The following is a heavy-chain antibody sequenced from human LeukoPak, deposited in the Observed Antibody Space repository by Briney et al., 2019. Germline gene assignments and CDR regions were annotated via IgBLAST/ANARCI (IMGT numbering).Heavy chain of an antibody. D-gene: IGHD2-15*01. V-gene: IGHV1-3*01. CDR1: GYTFTSYA. J-gene: IGHJ4*02. CDR3: ARVRLGYCSGGSCYPIDY. Sequence: GASVKVSCKASGYTFTSYAMHWVRQAPGQRLEWMGWINAGNGNTKYSQKFQGRVTITRDTSASTAYMELSSLRSEDTAVYYCARVRLGYCSGGSCYPIDYWGQGTLVTVSS. CDR2: INAGNGNT.